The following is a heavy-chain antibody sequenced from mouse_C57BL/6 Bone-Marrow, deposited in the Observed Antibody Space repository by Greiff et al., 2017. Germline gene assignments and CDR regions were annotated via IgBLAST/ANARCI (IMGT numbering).Heavy chain of an antibody. CDR2: IDPSDSYT. J-gene: IGHJ4*01. CDR3: ARDAGYAMDY. CDR1: GYTFTSYW. Sequence: QVQLQQPGAELVRPGTSVKLSCKASGYTFTSYWMHWVKQRPGQGLEWIGVIDPSDSYTNYNQKFKGKATLTADTSSSTAYMQLSSLTSEDSAVYDCARDAGYAMDYWGQGTTVTVSS. V-gene: IGHV1-59*01.